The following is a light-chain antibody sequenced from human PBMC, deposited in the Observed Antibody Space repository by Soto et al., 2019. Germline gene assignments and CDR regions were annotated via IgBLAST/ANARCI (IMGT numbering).Light chain of an antibody. CDR1: SSNIGAGYD. CDR3: QSYDSSLTGV. CDR2: GNN. V-gene: IGLV1-40*01. Sequence: QSVLTQPPSVSGASGQRVTISCTGSSSNIGAGYDVHWYRQLPGTAPKLLIYGNNNRPSGVPDRFSGSKSGTSASLAITGLQSEYYSAYYFQSYDSSLTGVFATGTKVTVL. J-gene: IGLJ1*01.